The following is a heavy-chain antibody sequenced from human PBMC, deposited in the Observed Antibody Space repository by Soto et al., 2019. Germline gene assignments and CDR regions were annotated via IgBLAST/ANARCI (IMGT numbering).Heavy chain of an antibody. V-gene: IGHV4-31*03. Sequence: SETLSLTCTVSCGSISSGGYYWSWIRQHPGKGLEWIGYIYYSGSTYYNPSLKSRVTISVDTSKNQFSLKLSSVTAADTAVYYCARDSPYYDILTGSQNYYYYYMDVWGKGTTVTVSS. J-gene: IGHJ6*03. CDR1: CGSISSGGYY. D-gene: IGHD3-9*01. CDR3: ARDSPYYDILTGSQNYYYYYMDV. CDR2: IYYSGST.